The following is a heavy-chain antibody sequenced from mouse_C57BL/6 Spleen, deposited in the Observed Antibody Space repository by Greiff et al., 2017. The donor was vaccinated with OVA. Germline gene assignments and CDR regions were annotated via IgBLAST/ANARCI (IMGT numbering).Heavy chain of an antibody. D-gene: IGHD3-1*01. J-gene: IGHJ2*01. V-gene: IGHV5-17*01. CDR3: AKNSFYFDY. Sequence: ELKLVESGGGLVKPGGSLKLSCAASGFTFSDYGLHWVRQAPERGLEWVAYISSGSSTIYYAATVKGRFTISRDNAKNTLFLQMTSLRSEDTAMYYCAKNSFYFDYWGQGTTLTVSS. CDR1: GFTFSDYG. CDR2: ISSGSSTI.